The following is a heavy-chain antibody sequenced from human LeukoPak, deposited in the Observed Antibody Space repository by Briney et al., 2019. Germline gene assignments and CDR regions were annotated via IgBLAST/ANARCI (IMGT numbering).Heavy chain of an antibody. CDR3: ARDQPAFAAFDI. D-gene: IGHD2-2*01. Sequence: PGGSLKLSCAASGFTFSSFSKKRVRQAPGKGLGWVSYISSSSSTIYYADSVKGRFTISRDNAKNSLYLQMNSLRAEDTAVYYCARDQPAFAAFDIWGQGTMVTVSS. CDR2: ISSSSSTI. CDR1: GFTFSSFS. V-gene: IGHV3-48*01. J-gene: IGHJ3*02.